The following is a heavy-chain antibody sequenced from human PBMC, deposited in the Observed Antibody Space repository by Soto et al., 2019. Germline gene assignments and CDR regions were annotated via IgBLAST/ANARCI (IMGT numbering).Heavy chain of an antibody. CDR3: AKDGSKQWLVGYYFDY. Sequence: GASVKVSCKASGGTFSSYAISWVRQAPGQGLEWMGGIIPIFGTANYAQKFQGRVTITADESTSTAYMELSSLRSEDTAVYYCAKDGSKQWLVGYYFDYWGQGTLVTVSS. V-gene: IGHV1-69*13. J-gene: IGHJ4*02. D-gene: IGHD6-19*01. CDR1: GGTFSSYA. CDR2: IIPIFGTA.